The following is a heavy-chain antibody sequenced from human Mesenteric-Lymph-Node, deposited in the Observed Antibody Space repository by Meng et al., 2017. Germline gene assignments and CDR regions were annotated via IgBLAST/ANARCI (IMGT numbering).Heavy chain of an antibody. D-gene: IGHD3-10*01. CDR3: GRPHAPGNTHYAMDV. V-gene: IGHV1-69*13. J-gene: IGHJ6*02. Sequence: SVKVSCKASGGTFSNYPLSWVRQGPGQGLEWMGGIIPIYGLTHYAQRFRARLTITADDSTGTAYMELNSLTSADTAVYYCGRPHAPGNTHYAMDVWGPGTAVTVSS. CDR1: GGTFSNYP. CDR2: IIPIYGLT.